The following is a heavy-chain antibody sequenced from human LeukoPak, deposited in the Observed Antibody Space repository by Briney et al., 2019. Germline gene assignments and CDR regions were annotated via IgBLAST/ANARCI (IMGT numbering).Heavy chain of an antibody. J-gene: IGHJ4*02. V-gene: IGHV5-10-1*01. CDR2: IDPSDSYT. CDR1: GYSFTSYW. D-gene: IGHD5-18*01. Sequence: GESLKISCKGSGYSFTSYWISWVRQMPGKGLEWMGRIDPSDSYTNYSPSFQGHVIISADKSISTAYLQWSSLKASDTAMYYCARHHNGYAYSYGIDYWGQGTMVTVSS. CDR3: ARHHNGYAYSYGIDY.